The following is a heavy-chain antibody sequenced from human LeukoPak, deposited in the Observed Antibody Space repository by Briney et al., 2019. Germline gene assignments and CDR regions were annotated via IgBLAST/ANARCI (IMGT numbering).Heavy chain of an antibody. Sequence: PGGSLRLSCAASGXIVSTKYMTWVRQAPGKGLESVSVIYSGGGTYYADSVKGRFTISRDNSKNTLYLQMNSLRAEDTAVYYCAKDLGGYYDSSGYYEDPPFDYWGQGTLVTVSS. CDR1: GXIVSTKY. CDR3: AKDLGGYYDSSGYYEDPPFDY. D-gene: IGHD3-22*01. CDR2: IYSGGGT. J-gene: IGHJ4*02. V-gene: IGHV3-53*01.